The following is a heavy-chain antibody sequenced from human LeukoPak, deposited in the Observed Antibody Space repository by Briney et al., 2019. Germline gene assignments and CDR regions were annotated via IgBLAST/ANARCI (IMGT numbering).Heavy chain of an antibody. CDR1: GGSFSGYY. CDR3: ARLVEISTVAGTYYFDY. Sequence: SETLSLTCAVYGGSFSGYYWSWIRQPPGKGLEWIGEINHSGSTNYNPSLKSRVTISVDTSKNQFSLKLSSVTAADTAVYYCARLVEISTVAGTYYFDYWGQGTLVTVSS. CDR2: INHSGST. V-gene: IGHV4-34*01. J-gene: IGHJ4*02. D-gene: IGHD6-19*01.